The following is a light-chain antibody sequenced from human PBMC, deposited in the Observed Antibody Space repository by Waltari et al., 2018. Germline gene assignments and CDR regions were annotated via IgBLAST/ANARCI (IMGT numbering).Light chain of an antibody. V-gene: IGLV1-44*01. Sequence: QSVLTQSPSASGTPGQRVTISCSGSSSNIGDNVVNWYQQLPGKAPKLLIYRNDQRPSGIPDRFSGSYSGTTASLIITGAQAEDEGDYYCNSRDSRGHPLVFGTGTKVTVL. CDR2: RND. CDR1: SSNIGDNV. CDR3: NSRDSRGHPLV. J-gene: IGLJ1*01.